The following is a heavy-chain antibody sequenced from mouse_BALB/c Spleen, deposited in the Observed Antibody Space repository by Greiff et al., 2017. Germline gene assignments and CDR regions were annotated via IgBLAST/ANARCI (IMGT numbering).Heavy chain of an antibody. CDR2: ISDGGSYT. CDR1: GFTFSDYY. J-gene: IGHJ3*01. Sequence: EVQGVESGGGLVKPGGSLKLSCAASGFTFSDYYMYWVRQTPEKRLEWVATISDGGSYTYYPDSVKGRFTISRDNAKNNLYLQMSSLKSEDTAMYYCAREVRGAWFAYWGQGTLVTVSA. V-gene: IGHV5-4*02. D-gene: IGHD2-14*01. CDR3: AREVRGAWFAY.